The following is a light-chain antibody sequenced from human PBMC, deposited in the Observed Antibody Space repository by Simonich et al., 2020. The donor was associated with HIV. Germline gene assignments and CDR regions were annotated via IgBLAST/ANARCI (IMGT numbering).Light chain of an antibody. CDR2: WAS. V-gene: IGKV4-1*01. J-gene: IGKJ1*01. Sequence: DIVMTQSPDSLAVSLGESATINCKSSQTFLYSSNNKNYLAWYQQKPGQPPKLLIYWASTRQSGVPDRFSGSGSGTDFTLTISSLQAEDVAVYYCQQYYSTPWTFGQGTKVEIK. CDR3: QQYYSTPWT. CDR1: QTFLYSSNNKNY.